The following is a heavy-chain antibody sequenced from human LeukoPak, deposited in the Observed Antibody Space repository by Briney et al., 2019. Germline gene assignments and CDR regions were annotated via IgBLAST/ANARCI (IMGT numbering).Heavy chain of an antibody. CDR1: GFTVSSNY. J-gene: IGHJ4*02. CDR2: ISSSSSYI. CDR3: ARDSVGYSGYDY. V-gene: IGHV3-21*01. Sequence: PGGSLRLSCAASGFTVSSNYMSWVRQAPGKGLEWVSSISSSSSYIYYADSLKGRFTISRDNAKNSLYLQMNSLRAEDTAVYYCARDSVGYSGYDYWGQGTLVTVSS. D-gene: IGHD5-12*01.